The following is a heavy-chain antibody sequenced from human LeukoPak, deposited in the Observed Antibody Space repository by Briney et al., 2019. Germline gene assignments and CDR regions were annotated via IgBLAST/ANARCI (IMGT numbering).Heavy chain of an antibody. CDR2: ISYDGSNK. CDR1: GFTFSSYA. CDR3: AKDENCSGGSCGY. J-gene: IGHJ4*02. D-gene: IGHD2-15*01. Sequence: GRSLRLSCAASGFTFSSYAMHWVRQAPGKGLEWVAVISYDGSNKYYADSVKGRFTISRDNSKNTLYLQMNSLRAEDTAVYYCAKDENCSGGSCGYWGQGTLVTVSS. V-gene: IGHV3-30-3*01.